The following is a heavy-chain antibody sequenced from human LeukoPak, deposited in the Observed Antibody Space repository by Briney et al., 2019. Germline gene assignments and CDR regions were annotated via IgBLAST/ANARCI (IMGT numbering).Heavy chain of an antibody. CDR2: VYYSGST. D-gene: IGHD1-26*01. V-gene: IGHV4-59*01. CDR3: ARGGSLVGTTPHDTFDI. CDR1: GGSIINYY. Sequence: SETLSLTCTVSGGSIINYYWSWIRQPPGKGLEWIGYVYYSGSTNYNPSLKSRVTLSVDTSKNQFSLNLRSVTAADTAVYYCARGGSLVGTTPHDTFDIWGQGTMVTASS. J-gene: IGHJ3*02.